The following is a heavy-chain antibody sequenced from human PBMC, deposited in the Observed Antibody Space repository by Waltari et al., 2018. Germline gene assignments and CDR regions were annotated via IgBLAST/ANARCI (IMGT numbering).Heavy chain of an antibody. Sequence: QVQLQESGPGLVKPSETLSLTCTVSGGSTRTYYLSCVRQSPGKGLEWIGYIHYSGSSVYNPSLRSRVAISLDTPNNQFSLRLRSVTAADAAIYYCARADTSTSYFYYYMDVWGKGTTVTVSS. J-gene: IGHJ6*03. D-gene: IGHD1-26*01. CDR1: GGSTRTYY. CDR3: ARADTSTSYFYYYMDV. V-gene: IGHV4-59*01. CDR2: IHYSGSS.